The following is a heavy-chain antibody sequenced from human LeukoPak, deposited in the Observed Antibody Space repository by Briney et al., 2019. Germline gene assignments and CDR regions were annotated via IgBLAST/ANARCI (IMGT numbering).Heavy chain of an antibody. D-gene: IGHD6-19*01. CDR2: INPNSGGT. J-gene: IGHJ4*02. V-gene: IGHV1-2*04. CDR3: AREIHSSGWYPEYYFDY. CDR1: GYTITGYY. Sequence: ASVKVSCKASGYTITGYYMHWVRQAPGQGLEWMGWINPNSGGTNYAQKFQGWVTMTRDTSISTAYMELSRLRSDDTAVYYCAREIHSSGWYPEYYFDYWGQGTLVTVSS.